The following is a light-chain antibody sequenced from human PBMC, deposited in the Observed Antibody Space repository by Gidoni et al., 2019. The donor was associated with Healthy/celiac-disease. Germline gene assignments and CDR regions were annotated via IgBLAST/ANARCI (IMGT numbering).Light chain of an antibody. CDR1: SSDVGGYNY. CDR3: SSYTSSRV. J-gene: IGLJ3*02. Sequence: SALTQPASVSGSPGQSITISCTGTSSDVGGYNYVSWYQQHPGKAPKLMIYEVSNRPSGVPDRFSGSKSGNTASLTISGLQAEDEADYYCSSYTSSRVFGGGTKLTVL. V-gene: IGLV2-14*01. CDR2: EVS.